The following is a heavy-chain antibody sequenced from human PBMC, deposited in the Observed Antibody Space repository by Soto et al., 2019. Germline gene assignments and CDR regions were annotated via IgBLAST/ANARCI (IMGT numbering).Heavy chain of an antibody. V-gene: IGHV4-34*01. D-gene: IGHD2-21*02. CDR3: ARALNTADGCSWFDP. CDR1: GGSFSGYY. Sequence: SETLSLTCAVYGGSFSGYYWSWIRQPPGKGLEWIGEINHSGSTNYNPSLKSRVTISVDTSKNQFSLKLSSVTAADTAVYYCARALNTADGCSWFDPWGQGTLVTVSS. CDR2: INHSGST. J-gene: IGHJ5*02.